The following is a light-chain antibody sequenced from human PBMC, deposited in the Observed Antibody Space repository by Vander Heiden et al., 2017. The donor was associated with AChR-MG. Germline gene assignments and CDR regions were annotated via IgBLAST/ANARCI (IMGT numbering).Light chain of an antibody. CDR1: QSVSSY. CDR3: QQRSSWPPT. CDR2: DAS. V-gene: IGKV3-11*01. J-gene: IGKJ4*01. Sequence: EIVLTQSPATLSLSPGERATPSCRASQSVSSYLAWDQQKPGQAPRLLIFDASNMATGIPARFSGSGSGTDFTLTISSLDPEDFAVYYCQQRSSWPPTFGGGTKVE.